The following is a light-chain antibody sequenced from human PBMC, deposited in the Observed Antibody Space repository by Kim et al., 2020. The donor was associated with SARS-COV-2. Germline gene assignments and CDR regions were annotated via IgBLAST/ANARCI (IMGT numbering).Light chain of an antibody. CDR3: SLYYGGFVV. CDR2: ETG. CDR1: TGAVASGHY. V-gene: IGLV7-46*01. Sequence: PAGSCAVTCASGTGAVASGHYPYWFQLKPGQAPRTLIYETGARHSWTPARFSGALLGGKAALTLSGAQPEDEADYYCSLYYGGFVVFGGGTQLTVL. J-gene: IGLJ2*01.